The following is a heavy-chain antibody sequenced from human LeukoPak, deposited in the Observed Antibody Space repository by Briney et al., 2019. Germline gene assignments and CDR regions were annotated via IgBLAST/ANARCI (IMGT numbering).Heavy chain of an antibody. Sequence: PSETLSLTCTVSGGSISNSNSFWAWIRQPPGKGLEWIGTIYYSGITHYSPSLKSRVTISVDTSKNQFSLKLSSVTAADTAVYYCARERRGYYDSSGLPDWGQGTLVTVSS. D-gene: IGHD3-22*01. CDR2: IYYSGIT. V-gene: IGHV4-39*07. CDR3: ARERRGYYDSSGLPD. CDR1: GGSISNSNSF. J-gene: IGHJ4*02.